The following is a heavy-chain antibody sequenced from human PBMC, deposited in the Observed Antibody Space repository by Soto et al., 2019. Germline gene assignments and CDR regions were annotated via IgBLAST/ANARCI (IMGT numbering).Heavy chain of an antibody. J-gene: IGHJ4*02. Sequence: EVQLVESGGGLVKPGGSLRLSGAASGITFIYAWMDWDRQAPGKRLEWVGRIKSQAGGGTIDYAAPVKGRFTISRDDSKNTVYLQMDSLKTEDTAVYYCTHVFSVAHPYSYFWGQGTLVTVSS. V-gene: IGHV3-15*07. D-gene: IGHD3-9*01. CDR1: GITFIYAW. CDR2: IKSQAGGGTI. CDR3: THVFSVAHPYSYF.